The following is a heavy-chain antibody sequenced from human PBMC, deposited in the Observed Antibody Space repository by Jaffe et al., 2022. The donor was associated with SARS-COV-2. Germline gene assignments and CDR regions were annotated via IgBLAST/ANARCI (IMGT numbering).Heavy chain of an antibody. J-gene: IGHJ4*02. Sequence: EVQLVESGGGLVQPGRSLRLSCAASGFTFDDYAMHWVRQAPGKGLEWVSGISWHSNIIDYADSVKGRFTISRDNAKNSLYLQMNSLRAEDTALYYCAKGKSTMIRGRMDYWGQGTLVTVSS. D-gene: IGHD3-10*01. CDR1: GFTFDDYA. V-gene: IGHV3-9*01. CDR2: ISWHSNII. CDR3: AKGKSTMIRGRMDY.